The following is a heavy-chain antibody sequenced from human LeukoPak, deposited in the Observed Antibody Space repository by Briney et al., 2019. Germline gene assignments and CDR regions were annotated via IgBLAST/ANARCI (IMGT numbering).Heavy chain of an antibody. D-gene: IGHD4-17*01. CDR2: ISSSSAYI. Sequence: PGGSLRLSCAASGFTFSSYSMNWVRQAPGKGLEWVSSISSSSAYIYYADSVKGRFTSSRANAKNSLYLQMNSLRAEDTAVYFCARTTVTPSWFDPWGQGTLVTVSS. CDR3: ARTTVTPSWFDP. V-gene: IGHV3-21*01. CDR1: GFTFSSYS. J-gene: IGHJ5*02.